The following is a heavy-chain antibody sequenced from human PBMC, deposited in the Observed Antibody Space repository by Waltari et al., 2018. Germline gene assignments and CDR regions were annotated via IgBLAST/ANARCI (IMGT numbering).Heavy chain of an antibody. CDR2: INDRGRT. Sequence: QVQLQQWGAGLLKPSETLSLTCAVSGGSLSGYHWTWIRQPHGKGLVVSGEINDRGRTTYNPSLESRVTVAIDTANKQFSLGVRAVTAADTAVYYCARVFGYYYYYMDVWGKGTTVTISS. CDR1: GGSLSGYH. V-gene: IGHV4-34*02. D-gene: IGHD3-3*01. J-gene: IGHJ6*03. CDR3: ARVFGYYYYYMDV.